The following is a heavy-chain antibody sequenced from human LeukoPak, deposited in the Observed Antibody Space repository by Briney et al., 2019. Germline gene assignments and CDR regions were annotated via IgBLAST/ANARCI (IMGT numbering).Heavy chain of an antibody. Sequence: GGSLRLSCAASGFTFSTYAMSWVRQAPGKGLEWVSALSGSGGSTYYAESVKGRFTISRDNSKNTLYLQMNSLRAEDTAVYYCANERTSEGYFDYWGQGTLVTVSS. D-gene: IGHD1-1*01. V-gene: IGHV3-23*01. CDR3: ANERTSEGYFDY. CDR1: GFTFSTYA. J-gene: IGHJ4*02. CDR2: LSGSGGST.